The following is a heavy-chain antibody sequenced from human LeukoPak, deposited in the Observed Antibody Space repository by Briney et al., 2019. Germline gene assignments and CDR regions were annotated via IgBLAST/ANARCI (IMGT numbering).Heavy chain of an antibody. CDR3: ARGGHRRGYSYGFDY. CDR1: GNSISSGDNY. Sequence: PSETLSLTCTVSGNSISSGDNYWSWIRQPAGKGLEWIGRIYTSGSTNYNPSLKSRVTISVDTSKNQFSLKLSSVTAADTAVYYCARGGHRRGYSYGFDYWGQGTLVTVSS. CDR2: IYTSGST. D-gene: IGHD5-18*01. V-gene: IGHV4-61*02. J-gene: IGHJ4*02.